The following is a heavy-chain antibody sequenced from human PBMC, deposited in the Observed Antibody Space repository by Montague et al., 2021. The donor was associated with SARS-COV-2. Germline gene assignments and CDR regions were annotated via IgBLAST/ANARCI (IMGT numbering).Heavy chain of an antibody. CDR1: GFTFINSP. D-gene: IGHD3-22*01. CDR2: IYGGETNT. J-gene: IGHJ4*02. Sequence: SLRLSCAASGFTFINSPMSWVRQAPGEGLAWVSIIYGGETNTFFADSVKGRFSMSRDNTGNTVSLQMNNLRADDTAIYYCSKGLYYDNSGGFFDSWGQGALVTVSS. CDR3: SKGLYYDNSGGFFDS. V-gene: IGHV3-23*03.